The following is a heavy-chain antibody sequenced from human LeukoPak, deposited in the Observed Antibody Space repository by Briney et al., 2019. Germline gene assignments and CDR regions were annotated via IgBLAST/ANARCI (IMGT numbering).Heavy chain of an antibody. J-gene: IGHJ5*01. CDR1: GFTFSSYA. Sequence: GGSLRLSCAASGFTFSSYAMSWVRQAPGKGLEWVSTITGSGGRTYYADSVKGRFTISRDSSKNTLYLQMNSLRAEDTATYFCAKESPVAATGRSWFDSWGQGTLVTVSS. D-gene: IGHD6-13*01. CDR2: ITGSGGRT. V-gene: IGHV3-23*01. CDR3: AKESPVAATGRSWFDS.